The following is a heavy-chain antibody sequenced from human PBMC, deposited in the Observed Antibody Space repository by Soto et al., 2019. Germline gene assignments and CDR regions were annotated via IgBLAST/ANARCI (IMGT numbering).Heavy chain of an antibody. CDR1: GVTFSSYA. V-gene: IGHV1-69*13. Sequence: ASVKVSCKASGVTFSSYAISWVLQAPGQGLEWMGGLIPIFGTANYAQKFQGRVTITADESTSTAYMELSSLRSEDTAVYYCAGHDYYDSSGYFPFDYWGQGTLVTVYS. CDR2: LIPIFGTA. CDR3: AGHDYYDSSGYFPFDY. J-gene: IGHJ4*02. D-gene: IGHD3-22*01.